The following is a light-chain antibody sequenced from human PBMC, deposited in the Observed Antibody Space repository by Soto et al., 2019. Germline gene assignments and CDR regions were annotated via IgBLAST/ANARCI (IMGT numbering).Light chain of an antibody. CDR1: QNIRNY. V-gene: IGKV1-39*01. Sequence: DIQMTQSPSTLSASVGDRAAITCRASQNIRNYLDWYQQKPGKAPRLLIYGAASWQSGIPSRFSGSGSGTNFTLTINSLQPEDYAAYYCQQNYNSQAWTFGGGTKVEIK. J-gene: IGKJ4*01. CDR3: QQNYNSQAWT. CDR2: GAA.